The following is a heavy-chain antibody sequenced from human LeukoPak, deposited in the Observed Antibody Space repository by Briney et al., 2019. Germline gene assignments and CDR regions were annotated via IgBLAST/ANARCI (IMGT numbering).Heavy chain of an antibody. D-gene: IGHD4-11*01. CDR3: AKDLMTTVTSFDY. Sequence: GGSLRLSCAASGFTFSSYAMSWVRQAPGKGPESVSAISGRGGSTYYADSAKGRFNISRDNSKNTLYLQMNSLRAEDTAVYYCAKDLMTTVTSFDYWGQGTLVTVSS. CDR2: ISGRGGST. V-gene: IGHV3-23*01. CDR1: GFTFSSYA. J-gene: IGHJ4*02.